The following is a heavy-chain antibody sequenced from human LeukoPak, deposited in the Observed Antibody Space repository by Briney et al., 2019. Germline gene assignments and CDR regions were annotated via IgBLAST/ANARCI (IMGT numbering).Heavy chain of an antibody. J-gene: IGHJ3*02. Sequence: VPSVLLSCKASGFTFTSSAMQWVRQARGQRLEWIGWIVVGSGTTNYAQKFQERVTITRDMSTSTAYMELSSLRSEDTAAYYCAAAKYFDWLPIDDAFDIWGQGTLVTVSS. CDR3: AAAKYFDWLPIDDAFDI. V-gene: IGHV1-58*02. D-gene: IGHD3-9*01. CDR1: GFTFTSSA. CDR2: IVVGSGTT.